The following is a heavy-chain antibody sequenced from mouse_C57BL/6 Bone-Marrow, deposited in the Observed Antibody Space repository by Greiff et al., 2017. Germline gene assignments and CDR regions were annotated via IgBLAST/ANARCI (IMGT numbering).Heavy chain of an antibody. V-gene: IGHV1-81*01. CDR2: IYPRSGNT. Sequence: QVQLQQSGAELARPGASVKLSCKASGYTFTSYGISWVKQRTGQGLEWIGEIYPRSGNTYYNEKFKGKATLTADISSSTAYMELRSLTSEDSAVYFCARDYYSNYLGYWGQGTAVTVSS. CDR1: GYTFTSYG. CDR3: ARDYYSNYLGY. D-gene: IGHD2-5*01. J-gene: IGHJ4*01.